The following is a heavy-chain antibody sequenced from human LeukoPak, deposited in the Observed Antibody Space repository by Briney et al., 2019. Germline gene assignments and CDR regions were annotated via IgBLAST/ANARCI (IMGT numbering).Heavy chain of an antibody. CDR2: INTSGTT. V-gene: IGHV4-4*07. Sequence: SETLSLTCTVSGGSINGYFCTWLRQSAGAGLECIGRINTSGTTYYNPSLKSRVSMSVDTSNNKFSLRLNSVTAADTAVYYCARDPAAHGRYFDSWGQGALVTVSS. D-gene: IGHD1-14*01. CDR3: ARDPAAHGRYFDS. J-gene: IGHJ4*02. CDR1: GGSINGYF.